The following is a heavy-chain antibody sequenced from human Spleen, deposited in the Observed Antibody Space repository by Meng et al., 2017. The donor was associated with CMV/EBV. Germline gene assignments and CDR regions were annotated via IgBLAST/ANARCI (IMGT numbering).Heavy chain of an antibody. Sequence: GESLKISCAASGFTFSSYWMSWVRQAPGKGLEWVASISSRGTYIYYADSLTGRFTISRDNTKNSLHLQMNSLRADDTAVYYCARGLHYWYFDYWGQGTLVTVSS. D-gene: IGHD5-24*01. CDR3: ARGLHYWYFDY. V-gene: IGHV3-21*04. J-gene: IGHJ4*02. CDR2: ISSRGTYI. CDR1: GFTFSSYW.